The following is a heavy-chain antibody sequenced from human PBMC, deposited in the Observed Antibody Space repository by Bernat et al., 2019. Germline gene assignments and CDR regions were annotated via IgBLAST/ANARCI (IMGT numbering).Heavy chain of an antibody. J-gene: IGHJ3*02. Sequence: QVQLQESGPGLVKPSQTLSLTCTVSGGSISSGGYYWSWIRQHPGKGLEWIAYIYYSGSTYYNPSLKSRVSMSVDTSKNQFSLKLSSVTAADTAIYYCARASVLAAAGTETRDTFDIWGQETMVTVSS. V-gene: IGHV4-31*03. D-gene: IGHD6-13*01. CDR2: IYYSGST. CDR1: GGSISSGGYY. CDR3: ARASVLAAAGTETRDTFDI.